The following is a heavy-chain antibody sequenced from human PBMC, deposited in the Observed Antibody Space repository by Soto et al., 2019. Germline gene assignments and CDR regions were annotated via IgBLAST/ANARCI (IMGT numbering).Heavy chain of an antibody. V-gene: IGHV4-4*07. D-gene: IGHD6-13*01. CDR2: IHTTENT. CDR1: GDSISSYY. CDR3: ARALSSAAGLYFDY. J-gene: IGHJ4*02. Sequence: SETLSLTCTVSGDSISSYYWSWIRQPAGKGMEWIGRIHTTENTNYNPSLKSRVTMSIDTSNNQFSLKLTSLTAADTAVYYCARALSSAAGLYFDYWGQGTLVTVSS.